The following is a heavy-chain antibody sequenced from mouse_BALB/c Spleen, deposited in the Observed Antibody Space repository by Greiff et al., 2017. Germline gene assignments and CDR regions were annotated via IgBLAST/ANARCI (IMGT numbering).Heavy chain of an antibody. Sequence: QVQLQQPGAELVKPGASVKLSCKASGYTFTSYWMHWVKQRPGQGLEWIGEIDPSDSYTNYNQKFKGKATLTVDKSSSTAYMQLSSLTSEDSAVYYCARVYYRYDVDYWGQGTTLTVSS. CDR3: ARVYYRYDVDY. D-gene: IGHD2-14*01. J-gene: IGHJ2*01. CDR2: IDPSDSYT. V-gene: IGHV1-69*02. CDR1: GYTFTSYW.